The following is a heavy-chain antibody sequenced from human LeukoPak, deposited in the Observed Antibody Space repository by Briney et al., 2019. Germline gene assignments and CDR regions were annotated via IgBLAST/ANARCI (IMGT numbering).Heavy chain of an antibody. CDR1: AYTLTELS. V-gene: IGHV1-46*01. CDR2: LNPSGGNT. Sequence: ASVKVSFKVSAYTLTELSMDWVRQGPGQGLEWMGGLNPSGGNTRYAQKFQGRVTMTSDTSTSTVYMELSSLRSEDTAVYYCARDMGGGVVVVPAATGYYYYGMDVWGQGTTVTVSS. J-gene: IGHJ6*02. CDR3: ARDMGGGVVVVPAATGYYYYGMDV. D-gene: IGHD2-2*01.